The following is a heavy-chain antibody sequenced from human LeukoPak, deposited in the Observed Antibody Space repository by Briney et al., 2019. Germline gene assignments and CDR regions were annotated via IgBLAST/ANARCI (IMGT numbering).Heavy chain of an antibody. CDR1: GYTFTSYG. D-gene: IGHD6-6*01. V-gene: IGHV1-18*01. CDR3: ARVLGSLRSSSGAFDI. Sequence: ASVKVSCKASGYTFTSYGISWARQAPGQGVEWMGWISAYNGNTNYAQKLQGRVTMTTDTSTSTAYMELRSLRSDDTAVYYCARVLGSLRSSSGAFDIWSQGTMVTVSS. CDR2: ISAYNGNT. J-gene: IGHJ3*02.